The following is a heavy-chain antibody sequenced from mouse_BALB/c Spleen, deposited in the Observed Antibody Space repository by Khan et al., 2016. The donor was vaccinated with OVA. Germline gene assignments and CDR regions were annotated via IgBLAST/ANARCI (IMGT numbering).Heavy chain of an antibody. V-gene: IGHV1-39*01. CDR2: IDPYYGGS. Sequence: VRLQQSGPELEKPGASVKISCKASGYSFTAYNVNWVKQNNGKSLEWVGNIDPYYGGSSYNQKFKGKATLTVDISSTTAYMQLKSLTSEDSAVYSCARGAGSYYAMDYWGQGTSVTVSS. CDR3: ARGAGSYYAMDY. J-gene: IGHJ4*01. CDR1: GYSFTAYN. D-gene: IGHD3-3*01.